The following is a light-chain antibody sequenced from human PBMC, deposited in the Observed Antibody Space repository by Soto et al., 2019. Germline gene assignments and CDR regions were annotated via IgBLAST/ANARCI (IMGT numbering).Light chain of an antibody. CDR1: TSNIGSSY. CDR3: AAWDDSLSGWV. V-gene: IGLV1-47*01. J-gene: IGLJ3*02. Sequence: QSVLTQPPSASGTPGQRVTISCSGSTSNIGSSYVYWYQQLPGTAPKLLIYRNNQRPSGVPERFSGSKSGTSASLAINGLRSEDEADYFCAAWDDSLSGWVFGGGTQLTVL. CDR2: RNN.